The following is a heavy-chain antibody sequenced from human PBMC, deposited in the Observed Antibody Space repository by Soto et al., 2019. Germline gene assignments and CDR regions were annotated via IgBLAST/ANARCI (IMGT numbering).Heavy chain of an antibody. CDR1: GVTFISYS. D-gene: IGHD3-3*01. V-gene: IGHV3-21*01. J-gene: IGHJ4*01. CDR3: ARDHPTIFGVVTPVDY. CDR2: ISSSSSYI. Sequence: PGGSLRLSCAASGVTFISYSMNWVRQAPGKGLEWVSSISSSSSYIYYADSVKGRFTISRDNAKNSLYLQMNSLRAEDTAVYYCARDHPTIFGVVTPVDYWGQGTLVTVSS.